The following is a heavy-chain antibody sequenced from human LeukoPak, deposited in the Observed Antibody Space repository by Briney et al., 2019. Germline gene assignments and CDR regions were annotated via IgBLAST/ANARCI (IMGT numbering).Heavy chain of an antibody. CDR1: GFTFSSYG. D-gene: IGHD1-14*01. V-gene: IGHV3-30*18. CDR3: AKEWGRTSFFEN. J-gene: IGHJ4*02. Sequence: GGSLRLSCAASGFTFSSYGMHWVRQAPGKGLEWVAVISYDGSNKFYTDSVKGRFTISRDNSKNMMYLQMNSLRAEDTAVYYCAKEWGRTSFFENWGQGTLVTVSS. CDR2: ISYDGSNK.